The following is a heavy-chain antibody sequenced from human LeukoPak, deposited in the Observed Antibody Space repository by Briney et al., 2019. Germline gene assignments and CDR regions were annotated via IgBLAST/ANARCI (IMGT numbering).Heavy chain of an antibody. J-gene: IGHJ4*02. V-gene: IGHV4-4*07. D-gene: IGHD2-2*01. Sequence: SETLSLTCTVSGGSISSDYWSWIRQPAGKGLEWIGRIYAGGTTNYNPSLKSRVTMSVDTSKNQFSLKLSSVTAADTAVYYCARDQLYYFDYWGQGTLFTVS. CDR1: GGSISSDY. CDR2: IYAGGTT. CDR3: ARDQLYYFDY.